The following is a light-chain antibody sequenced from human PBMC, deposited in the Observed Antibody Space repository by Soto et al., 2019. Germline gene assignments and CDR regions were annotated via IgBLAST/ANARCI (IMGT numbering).Light chain of an antibody. CDR3: QQYSHLIT. Sequence: DIRMTQSPSSLSASVGDRVTITCQASEDISDYLNWYQQKLGKAPKFLIYDASNLETGVPSRFSGSGSGTDFTFTISSLQPEDIATYYCQQYSHLITFGQGTRREIK. J-gene: IGKJ5*01. CDR1: EDISDY. V-gene: IGKV1-33*01. CDR2: DAS.